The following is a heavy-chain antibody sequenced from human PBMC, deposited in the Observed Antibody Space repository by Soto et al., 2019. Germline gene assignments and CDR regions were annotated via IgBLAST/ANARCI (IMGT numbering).Heavy chain of an antibody. CDR2: IYYSGST. D-gene: IGHD3-10*02. CDR1: GGSISSYY. J-gene: IGHJ4*02. Sequence: SETLSLTCTVSGGSISSYYWSWIRQPPGKGLEWIGYIYYSGSTNYNPSLQSRVTISVDTSKNQFSLKLSSVTAADTAVYYCARAPARLRSGGAFDYWGQGTLVTVSS. CDR3: ARAPARLRSGGAFDY. V-gene: IGHV4-59*01.